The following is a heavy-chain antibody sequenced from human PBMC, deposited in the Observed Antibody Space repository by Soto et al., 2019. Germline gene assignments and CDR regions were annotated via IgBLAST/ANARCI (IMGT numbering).Heavy chain of an antibody. V-gene: IGHV5-51*01. CDR1: GYRFTSYW. D-gene: IGHD1-1*01. CDR3: ARRYNAYYFDY. J-gene: IGHJ4*02. Sequence: KISCKGSGYRFTSYWIGWVRQMPGKGLEWMGTIYPGDSDTRYSPSFQGQVTISADKSTTTAYLQWSGLKASDTAMYYCARRYNAYYFDYWGQGISVTVSS. CDR2: IYPGDSDT.